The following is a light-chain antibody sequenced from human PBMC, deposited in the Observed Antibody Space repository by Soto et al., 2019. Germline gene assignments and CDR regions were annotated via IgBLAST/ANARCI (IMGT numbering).Light chain of an antibody. CDR1: QSVSTY. J-gene: IGKJ3*01. CDR2: DAS. CDR3: QQRSNWPLVT. Sequence: EIVLTQSPATLSLSPGERATLSCRASQSVSTYLAWYQQKAGQPPRLLIYDASNRATGLPARFSGSGSGTDFTLTISSLETEDFAVYYCQQRSNWPLVTFGPGTRVDVK. V-gene: IGKV3-11*01.